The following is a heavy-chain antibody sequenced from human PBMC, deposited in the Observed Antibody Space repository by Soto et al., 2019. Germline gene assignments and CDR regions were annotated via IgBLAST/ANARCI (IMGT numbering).Heavy chain of an antibody. CDR1: GGTFSSYA. CDR3: ARRLDDGSGSYPNWFDP. D-gene: IGHD3-10*01. Sequence: GASVKVSCKASGGTFSSYAISWVRQAPGQGLEWMGGIIPIFGTANYAQKFQGRVTITADESTSTAYMELSSLRSEDTAVYYCARRLDDGSGSYPNWFDPWGQGTLVTVSS. CDR2: IIPIFGTA. V-gene: IGHV1-69*13. J-gene: IGHJ5*02.